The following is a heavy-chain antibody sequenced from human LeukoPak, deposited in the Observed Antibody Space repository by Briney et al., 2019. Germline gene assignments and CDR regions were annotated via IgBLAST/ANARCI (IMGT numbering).Heavy chain of an antibody. CDR1: GFTFSSYG. J-gene: IGHJ6*02. D-gene: IGHD6-6*01. CDR2: IWYDGSNK. CDR3: ARDRAYSSSSLGAYYYYGMDV. Sequence: GGSLRLSCAASGFTFSSYGMHWVRQAPGKGLEWVAVIWYDGSNKYYADSVKGRFTIYRDNSKNTLYLQMNSLRGEDTAVYYCARDRAYSSSSLGAYYYYGMDVWGQGTTVTVSS. V-gene: IGHV3-33*01.